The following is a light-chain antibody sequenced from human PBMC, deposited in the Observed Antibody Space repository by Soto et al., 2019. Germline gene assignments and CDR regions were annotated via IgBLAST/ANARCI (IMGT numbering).Light chain of an antibody. J-gene: IGKJ2*01. CDR1: RSIRND. CDR2: GAS. CDR3: LQHYDYPYT. V-gene: IGKV1-6*02. Sequence: IQMTQSPSSLSASVGDRVTLSCRSRRSIRNDLAWYQQRPGKDPRLLVYGASSLATGAPSRFSGSGSGTDFTLTISGLQPEDFASYYCLQHYDYPYTFGQGTTLDIK.